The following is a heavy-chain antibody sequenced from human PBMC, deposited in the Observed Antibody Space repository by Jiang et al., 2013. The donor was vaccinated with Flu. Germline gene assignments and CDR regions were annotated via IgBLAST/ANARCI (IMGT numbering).Heavy chain of an antibody. Sequence: FSSYAISWVRQAPGQGLEWMGGIIPIFGIANYAQKFQGRVTITADESTSTAYMELSSLRSEDTAVYYCARDGRYCSGGSCYSSWYWFDPWGQGTLVTVSS. CDR2: IIPIFGIA. J-gene: IGHJ5*02. V-gene: IGHV1-69*01. CDR3: ARDGRYCSGGSCYSSWYWFDP. CDR1: FSSYA. D-gene: IGHD2-15*01.